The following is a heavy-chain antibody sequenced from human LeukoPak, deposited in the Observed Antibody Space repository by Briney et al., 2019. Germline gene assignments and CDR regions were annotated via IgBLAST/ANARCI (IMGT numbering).Heavy chain of an antibody. D-gene: IGHD3-3*01. CDR1: GFTFSGSA. CDR3: TYAFWSGYYTRNFDY. CDR2: IRSKANSYAT. J-gene: IGHJ4*02. V-gene: IGHV3-73*01. Sequence: GGSLRLSCAASGFTFSGSAMHWVRQASGKGLEWVGRIRSKANSYATAYAASEKGRFTISRDDSKNTAYLQMNSLKTEDTAVYYCTYAFWSGYYTRNFDYWGQGTLVTVSS.